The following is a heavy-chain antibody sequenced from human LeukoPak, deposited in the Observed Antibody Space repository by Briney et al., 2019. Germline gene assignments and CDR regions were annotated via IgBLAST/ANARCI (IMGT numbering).Heavy chain of an antibody. CDR3: ARGPYGDYVDALDY. Sequence: QTGGSLRLSCAASGFTFNTYSMNWVRQAPGKGLEWVSYISDSSGTIYYADSVKGRFTISRVNAKNSLYLQMNSLRAEDTAVYYCARGPYGDYVDALDYWGQGTLVTVSS. CDR1: GFTFNTYS. CDR2: ISDSSGTI. J-gene: IGHJ4*02. D-gene: IGHD4-17*01. V-gene: IGHV3-48*01.